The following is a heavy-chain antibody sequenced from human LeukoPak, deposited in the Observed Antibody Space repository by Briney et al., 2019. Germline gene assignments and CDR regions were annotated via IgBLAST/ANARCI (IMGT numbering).Heavy chain of an antibody. J-gene: IGHJ4*02. D-gene: IGHD6-19*01. Sequence: GGSLRLSCAASGFTFSNYGIHWVRQAPGKGLVWVAVIWYDGSNKYYAASVKGRFTISRDNSKNTLYLQMNSLRAEDTAVYYCAREESSDWYIDYWGQGTLVTVSS. V-gene: IGHV3-33*01. CDR2: IWYDGSNK. CDR1: GFTFSNYG. CDR3: AREESSDWYIDY.